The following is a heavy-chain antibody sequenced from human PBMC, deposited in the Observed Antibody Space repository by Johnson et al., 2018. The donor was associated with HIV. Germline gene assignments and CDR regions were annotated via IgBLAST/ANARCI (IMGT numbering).Heavy chain of an antibody. J-gene: IGHJ3*02. CDR1: GFTVSSNY. V-gene: IGHV3-66*01. CDR3: ARDRGYSGSYFGAIDI. D-gene: IGHD1-26*01. CDR2: IYSDGGT. Sequence: MMLVESGGGLVQPGGSLRLSCTASGFTVSSNYMTWVRQAPGTGLEWVSTIYSDGGTYHADSVKGRFTISRDNAKNSLYLQMNSLRAEDTAVYYCARDRGYSGSYFGAIDIWCQGTMVTVCS.